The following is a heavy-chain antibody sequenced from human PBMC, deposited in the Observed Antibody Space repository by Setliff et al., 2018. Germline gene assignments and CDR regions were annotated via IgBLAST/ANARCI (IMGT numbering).Heavy chain of an antibody. J-gene: IGHJ6*03. V-gene: IGHV4-4*08. CDR2: ISPGRSI. CDR1: GGSISNFY. D-gene: IGHD3-10*01. CDR3: ARDRRDYIGAGSSEIDYYYYYYMDV. Sequence: SETLSLTCSVSGGSISNFYWSWIRQPPGKGLEWIGSISPGRSINYNPSLRSRVTISGDTSKNQISLHLSSGTAADTAVYYCARDRRDYIGAGSSEIDYYYYYYMDVWGKGTTVTVSS.